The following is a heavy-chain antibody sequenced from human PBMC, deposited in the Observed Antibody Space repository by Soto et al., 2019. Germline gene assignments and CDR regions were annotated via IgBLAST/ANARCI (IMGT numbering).Heavy chain of an antibody. CDR3: ARGKDGRRAGTYYFDMDV. V-gene: IGHV3-7*01. CDR1: GFIFSDYW. D-gene: IGHD1-1*01. Sequence: GSLRLSCAASGFIFSDYWMAWVRQAPGKGLEWVANIKQDGSEKYYLDSLKGRFTISRDNAKNSVYLLMNSLRAEDTAVYYCARGKDGRRAGTYYFDMDVWGKGTTVTVSS. J-gene: IGHJ6*03. CDR2: IKQDGSEK.